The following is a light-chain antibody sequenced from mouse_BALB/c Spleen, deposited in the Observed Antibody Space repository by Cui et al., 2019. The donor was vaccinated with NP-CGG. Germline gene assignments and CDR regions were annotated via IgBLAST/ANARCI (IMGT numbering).Light chain of an antibody. CDR2: GTN. CDR3: ALWYSNHWV. J-gene: IGLJ1*01. CDR1: TWAVTTNYY. V-gene: IGLV1*01. Sequence: QAVLSQASALTTSPGETVTLTCRSSTWAVTTNYYPNWVQEKPDHLFTGLIGGTNNRAPGVPARFSGSLIGDKAALTITGAQTEDEAIYFCALWYSNHWVFGGGTKLTVL.